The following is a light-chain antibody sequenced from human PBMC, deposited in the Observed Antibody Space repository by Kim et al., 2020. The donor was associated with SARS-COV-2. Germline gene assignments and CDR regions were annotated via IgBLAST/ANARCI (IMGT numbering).Light chain of an antibody. CDR3: SSYTSSSLGV. J-gene: IGLJ1*01. CDR2: DVS. CDR1: SSDVGGYNY. Sequence: QSVLTQPASVSGSPGQSITISCTGTSSDVGGYNYVSWYQQHPGKAPKLMIYDVSKRPSGVSNRFSGSKSGNTASLTISGLQAEDEADYYCSSYTSSSLGVFGTGTKVTVL. V-gene: IGLV2-14*01.